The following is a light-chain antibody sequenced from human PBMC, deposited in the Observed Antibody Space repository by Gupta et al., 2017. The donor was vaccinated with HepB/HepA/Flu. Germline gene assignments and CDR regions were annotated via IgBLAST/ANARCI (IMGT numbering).Light chain of an antibody. CDR2: AAS. V-gene: IGKV1-39*01. CDR1: PSISGY. J-gene: IGKJ4*01. Sequence: DIQMTQSPSSLSASVGDRVTIACRASPSISGYVNWYQQKPGKAPQLLIYAASSLQSGVRSRFRGSGYATDFTLTISSLQPEDFATYYCQQSSSNPPPLTFGGGTKVEIK. CDR3: QQSSSNPPPLT.